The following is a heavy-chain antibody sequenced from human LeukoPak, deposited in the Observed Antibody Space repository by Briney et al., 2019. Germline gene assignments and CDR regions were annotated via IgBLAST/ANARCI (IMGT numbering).Heavy chain of an antibody. V-gene: IGHV4-38-2*01. D-gene: IGHD2-21*01. CDR1: GYSICSGFY. CDR2: VFHSGTT. Sequence: SETLSLTCAVSGYSICSGFYWGWIRQPPGKGLEWIGNVFHSGTTYYNPSLKSRVTISVDTSKNQFSLKLTSVTAADTALYYCARCSYSYSYMDVWGKGTTVTVSS. J-gene: IGHJ6*03. CDR3: ARCSYSYSYMDV.